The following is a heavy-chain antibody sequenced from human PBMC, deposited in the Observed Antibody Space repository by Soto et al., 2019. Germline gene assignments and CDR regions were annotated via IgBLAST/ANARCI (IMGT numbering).Heavy chain of an antibody. CDR2: INPFDGSR. CDR1: GDTFTGYY. V-gene: IGHV1-46*03. J-gene: IGHJ4*02. CDR3: SRVDPGETSPFDH. D-gene: IGHD3-10*01. Sequence: ASVKVSCEASGDTFTGYYMHWVRQAPGQGLEWMGWINPFDGSRMFAQSFQGRVTMTRDTSTSTVYMEVSSLRSEDTAVYYCSRVDPGETSPFDHWGQGTLVTVSS.